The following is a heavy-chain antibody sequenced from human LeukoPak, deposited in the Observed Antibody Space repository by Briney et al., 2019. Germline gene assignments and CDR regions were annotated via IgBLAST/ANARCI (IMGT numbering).Heavy chain of an antibody. CDR1: GYTFTSYY. CDR2: INPSGGST. CDR3: ATGGDYDFWSGPHPEYYYGMDV. D-gene: IGHD3-3*01. Sequence: GASVKVSCKASGYTFTSYYMHWVRQAPGQGLEWMGIINPSGGSTNYAQKFQGRVTITADESTSTAYMELSSLRSEDTAVYYCATGGDYDFWSGPHPEYYYGMDVWGQGTTVTVSS. J-gene: IGHJ6*02. V-gene: IGHV1-46*01.